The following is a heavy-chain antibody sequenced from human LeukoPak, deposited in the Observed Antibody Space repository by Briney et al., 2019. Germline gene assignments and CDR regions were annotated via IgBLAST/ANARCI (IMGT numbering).Heavy chain of an antibody. Sequence: GGSLRLSCAAPGFTFSSYGMHWARQAPGKGLEWVAFIRYDGSNKYYADSVKGRFTISRDNSKNTLYLQMNSLRAEDTAVYYCAKDRDDYGDFYGMDAWGQGTTVTVSS. D-gene: IGHD4-17*01. CDR2: IRYDGSNK. J-gene: IGHJ6*02. CDR1: GFTFSSYG. V-gene: IGHV3-30*02. CDR3: AKDRDDYGDFYGMDA.